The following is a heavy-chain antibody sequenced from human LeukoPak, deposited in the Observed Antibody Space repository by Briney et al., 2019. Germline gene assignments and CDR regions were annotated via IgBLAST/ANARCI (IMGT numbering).Heavy chain of an antibody. V-gene: IGHV1-18*01. CDR1: GYTFTSYG. Sequence: ASVKVSCKASGYTFTSYGISWVRQAPGQGLEWMGWISAYNGNTNYAQKLQGRVTMTTDTSTSTAYMELRSLRSDDTAVYYCTVYYDNVLFDYWGQGTLVTVSS. J-gene: IGHJ4*02. CDR2: ISAYNGNT. CDR3: TVYYDNVLFDY. D-gene: IGHD3-22*01.